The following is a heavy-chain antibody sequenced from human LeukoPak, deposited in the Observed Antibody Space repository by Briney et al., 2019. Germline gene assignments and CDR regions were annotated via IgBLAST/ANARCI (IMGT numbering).Heavy chain of an antibody. CDR3: ARVGGSGWYAFDY. D-gene: IGHD6-19*01. J-gene: IGHJ4*02. Sequence: SQTLSLTCAISGDSVSSNSAAWNWLRQSPSRGLEWLGRTYYRSQWFNDYAVSVKSRITLNPDTSKNQFSLQLNSVTPEDTAVYYCARVGGSGWYAFDYWGQGTLVTVSS. V-gene: IGHV6-1*01. CDR1: GDSVSSNSAA. CDR2: TYYRSQWFN.